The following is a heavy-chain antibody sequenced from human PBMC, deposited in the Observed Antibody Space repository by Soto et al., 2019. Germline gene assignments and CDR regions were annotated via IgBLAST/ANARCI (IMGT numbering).Heavy chain of an antibody. V-gene: IGHV1-18*01. D-gene: IGHD6-6*01. Sequence: ASVKVSCKASGYTFTSYGISWARQAPGQGLEWMGWISAYNGNTNYAQKLQGRVTMTTDTSTSTAYMELRSLRSDDTAVYYCARVRGRNSSSSFDYWGQGTLVTVSS. CDR2: ISAYNGNT. CDR3: ARVRGRNSSSSFDY. CDR1: GYTFTSYG. J-gene: IGHJ4*02.